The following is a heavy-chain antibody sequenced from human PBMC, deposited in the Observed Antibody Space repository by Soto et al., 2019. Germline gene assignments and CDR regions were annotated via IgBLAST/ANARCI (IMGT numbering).Heavy chain of an antibody. D-gene: IGHD2-8*01. V-gene: IGHV5-51*01. CDR3: ARHLGNGGKNPWAIHDAFDT. CDR1: GYSFTSYW. CDR2: IYPGDSDT. J-gene: IGHJ3*02. Sequence: GESLKISCKGSGYSFTSYWIGWVRQMPGKGLEWMGIIYPGDSDTRYSPSFQGQVTISADKSISTAYLQWSSLKASDTAMYYCARHLGNGGKNPWAIHDAFDTWGQGTMVTVSS.